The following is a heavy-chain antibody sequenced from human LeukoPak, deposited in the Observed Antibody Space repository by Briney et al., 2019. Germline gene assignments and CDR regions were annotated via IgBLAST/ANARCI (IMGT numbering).Heavy chain of an antibody. D-gene: IGHD2-2*01. CDR2: ISYDGSNK. V-gene: IGHV3-30*01. CDR3: ARDPHVPAVPYYYYYYMDV. Sequence: GGSLRLSCAASGFTFSSYAMHWVRQAPGKGLEWVAVISYDGSNKYYADSVKGRFTISRDNSKNTLYLQMNSLRAEDTAVYYCARDPHVPAVPYYYYYYMDVWGKGTTVTVSS. CDR1: GFTFSSYA. J-gene: IGHJ6*03.